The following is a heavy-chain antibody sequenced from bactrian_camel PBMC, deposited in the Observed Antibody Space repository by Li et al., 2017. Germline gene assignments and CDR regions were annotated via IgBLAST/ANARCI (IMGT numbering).Heavy chain of an antibody. CDR2: IYSHGVAP. CDR1: GYTSSPIC. J-gene: IGHJ4*01. Sequence: HVQLVESGGGSVQAGGSLRLSCTASGYTSSPICMGWFRQAPGKEREPVARIYSHGVAPYYADSVKGRFTVSQGYAKYTVYMQMNSLKPEDTAMYYCAAHCHGQVLAPSSYDYWGQGTQVTVS. V-gene: IGHV3-2*01. CDR3: AAHCHGQVLAPSSYDY. D-gene: IGHD4*01.